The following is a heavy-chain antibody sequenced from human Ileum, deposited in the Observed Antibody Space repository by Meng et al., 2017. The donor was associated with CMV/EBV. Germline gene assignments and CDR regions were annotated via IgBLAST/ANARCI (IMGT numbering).Heavy chain of an antibody. D-gene: IGHD2-2*01. CDR1: GYTFTGYY. CDR3: ARDIIVLPAHYRLDV. Sequence: ASVKVSCKASGYTFTGYYIYWVRLAPGQGLEWLGWINPNTGGTSYGQKFQGRVTMTRDTSITTAYMELSGLRSDDTAIYCCARDIIVLPAHYRLDVWGQGTTVTVSS. V-gene: IGHV1-2*02. CDR2: INPNTGGT. J-gene: IGHJ6*02.